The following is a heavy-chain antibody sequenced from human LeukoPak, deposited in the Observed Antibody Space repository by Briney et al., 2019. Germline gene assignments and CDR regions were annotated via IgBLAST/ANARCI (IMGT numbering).Heavy chain of an antibody. CDR1: GFAFSSYW. J-gene: IGHJ4*02. D-gene: IGHD6-13*01. CDR3: AREDDGSWYGRLFDY. CDR2: INSDGSST. V-gene: IGHV3-74*01. Sequence: GGSLRLSCAASGFAFSSYWMHWVRQAPGKGLVWVSRINSDGSSTSYADSVKGRFTISGDNAKNTLYLQMNSLRAEDTAVYYCAREDDGSWYGRLFDYWGQGTLVTVSS.